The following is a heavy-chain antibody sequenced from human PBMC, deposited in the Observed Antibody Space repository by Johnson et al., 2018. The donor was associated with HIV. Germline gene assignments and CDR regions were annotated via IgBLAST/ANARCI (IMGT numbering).Heavy chain of an antibody. CDR3: AKDREPIVVVVAAIDAFDI. V-gene: IGHV3-66*01. Sequence: MQLVESGGGLVQPGGSLRLSCAASAFTVSDNYLSWVRQAPGKGLEWVSVIYTGGSTYYADSVKGRFTISRDNSKNTLYLQMNSLRAEDTAVYYCAKDREPIVVVVAAIDAFDIWGQGTMVTVSP. CDR2: IYTGGST. CDR1: AFTVSDNY. J-gene: IGHJ3*02. D-gene: IGHD2-15*01.